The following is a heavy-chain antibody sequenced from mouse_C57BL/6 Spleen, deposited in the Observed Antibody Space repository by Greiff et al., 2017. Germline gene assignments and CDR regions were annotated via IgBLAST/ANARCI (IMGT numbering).Heavy chain of an antibody. D-gene: IGHD2-4*01. J-gene: IGHJ2*01. Sequence: QVTLKECGPGILQSSQTLSLTCSFSGFSLSTSGMGVSWIRQPSGKGLEWLAHIYWDDDKRYNPSLKSRLTISKDTSRNQVFLKITSVDTADTATYYCARGIYYDYDEIHYFDYWGQGTTLTVSS. CDR1: GFSLSTSGMG. V-gene: IGHV8-12*01. CDR2: IYWDDDK. CDR3: ARGIYYDYDEIHYFDY.